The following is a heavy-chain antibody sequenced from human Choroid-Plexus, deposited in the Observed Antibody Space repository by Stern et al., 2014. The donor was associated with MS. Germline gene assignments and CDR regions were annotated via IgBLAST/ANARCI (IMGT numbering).Heavy chain of an antibody. CDR3: AKDRQYLTYFFDH. CDR2: VSHDGSYK. V-gene: IGHV3-30*18. Sequence: QLVESGGGVVQPGRPLRLSCVASGFTFGSCAMHWVRQAPGKGLEWVGGVSHDGSYKYYADSVKGRFTISRDNSQNTLYMQMSSLRPEDTAVYYCAKDRQYLTYFFDHWGQGSLVTVSS. CDR1: GFTFGSCA. D-gene: IGHD2/OR15-2a*01. J-gene: IGHJ5*02.